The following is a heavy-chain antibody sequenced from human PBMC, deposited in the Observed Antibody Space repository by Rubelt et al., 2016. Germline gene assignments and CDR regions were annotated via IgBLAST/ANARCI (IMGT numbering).Heavy chain of an antibody. V-gene: IGHV3-23*01. J-gene: IGHJ4*02. D-gene: IGHD3-3*01. CDR1: GLTFANYA. CDR2: ISDGGEST. CDR3: ARDRARGTAGFWAADY. Sequence: VASGLTFANYAMSWVRQAPGKGLEWVSGISDGGESTYYADSVKGRFTISRDNSKNTLYLQMNSLRPEDTAVYYCARDRARGTAGFWAADYWGQGTLVIVPS.